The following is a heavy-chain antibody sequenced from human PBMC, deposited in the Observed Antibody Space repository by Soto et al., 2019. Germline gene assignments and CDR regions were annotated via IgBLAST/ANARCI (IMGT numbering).Heavy chain of an antibody. CDR2: IDPSDSYT. J-gene: IGHJ6*02. V-gene: IGHV5-10-1*01. CDR3: ARHGRYCSSTSCYYYYYGMDV. D-gene: IGHD2-2*01. Sequence: GESLKISCKGSGYSFTGYWISWVRQMPGKGLEWMGRIDPSDSYTNYSPSFQGHVTISADKSISTAYLQWSSLKASDTAMYYCARHGRYCSSTSCYYYYYGMDVWGQGTTVTVSS. CDR1: GYSFTGYW.